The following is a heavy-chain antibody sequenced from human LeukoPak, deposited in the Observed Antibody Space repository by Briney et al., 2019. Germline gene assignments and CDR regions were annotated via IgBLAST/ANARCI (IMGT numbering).Heavy chain of an antibody. CDR3: ARGGPLTVTTFDP. J-gene: IGHJ5*02. CDR2: IYYSGST. D-gene: IGHD4-17*01. Sequence: SETLSLTCTVSGGSISSYNWSWIRQPPGKGLEWIGYIYYSGSTNYNPSLKSRVTISVDTSKNQFSLKLSSVTAADTAVYYCARGGPLTVTTFDPWGQGTLVTVSS. CDR1: GGSISSYN. V-gene: IGHV4-59*01.